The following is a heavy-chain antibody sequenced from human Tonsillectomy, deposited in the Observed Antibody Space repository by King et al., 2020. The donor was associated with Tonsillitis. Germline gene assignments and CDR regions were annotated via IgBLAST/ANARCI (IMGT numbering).Heavy chain of an antibody. D-gene: IGHD2-15*01. CDR2: IISKANSYAQ. CDR1: GFTFRGSA. J-gene: IGHJ6*02. V-gene: IGHV3-73*02. Sequence: VQLVESGGGLVQPGGSLKLSCAASGFTFRGSAMHWVRQAPGKGLEWVGRIISKANSYAQVYPASVKGRFTISRDDPKSTACLQMDRLKTEDTAVYYCTRRVVGESRGMDVWGQGTTVTVSS. CDR3: TRRVVGESRGMDV.